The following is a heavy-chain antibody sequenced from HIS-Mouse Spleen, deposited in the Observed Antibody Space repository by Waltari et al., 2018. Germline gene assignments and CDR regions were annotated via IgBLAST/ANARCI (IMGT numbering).Heavy chain of an antibody. J-gene: IGHJ4*02. Sequence: QVQLQESGPGLVKPSETLSLTCTVSGGSISSYYWSWIRQPPGKGLEWIGYIYYSGSTNYNPSLKSRVTISVDTSKNQFSLKLSSVTAADTAVYYCATWVAAAGHGGYYFDYWGQGTLVTVSS. CDR1: GGSISSYY. CDR3: ATWVAAAGHGGYYFDY. V-gene: IGHV4-59*01. CDR2: IYYSGST. D-gene: IGHD6-13*01.